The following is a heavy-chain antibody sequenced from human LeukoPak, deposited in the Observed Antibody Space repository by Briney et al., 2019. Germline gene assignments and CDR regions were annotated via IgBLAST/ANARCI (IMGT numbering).Heavy chain of an antibody. Sequence: GGSLRLSCAAPGFTFSSYGMHWVRQAPGKGLEWVAVISYDGSNKYYADSVKGRFTISRDNSKNTLYLQMNSLRAEDTAVYYCAKDRSSGPFDYWGQGTLVTVSS. D-gene: IGHD6-19*01. V-gene: IGHV3-30*18. J-gene: IGHJ4*02. CDR3: AKDRSSGPFDY. CDR2: ISYDGSNK. CDR1: GFTFSSYG.